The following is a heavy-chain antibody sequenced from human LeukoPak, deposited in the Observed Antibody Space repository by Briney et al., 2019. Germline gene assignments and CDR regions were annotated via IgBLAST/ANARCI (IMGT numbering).Heavy chain of an antibody. D-gene: IGHD6-13*01. J-gene: IGHJ4*02. CDR3: ARVILSSSWYYFDY. CDR1: GGTFSSYA. Sequence: EASVKVSCKASGGTFSSYAISWVRQAPGQGLEWMGGIIPIFGTANYAQKFQGRVTITADESTSTAYMELGSLRSEDTAVYYCARVILSSSWYYFDYWGQGTLVTVSS. CDR2: IIPIFGTA. V-gene: IGHV1-69*13.